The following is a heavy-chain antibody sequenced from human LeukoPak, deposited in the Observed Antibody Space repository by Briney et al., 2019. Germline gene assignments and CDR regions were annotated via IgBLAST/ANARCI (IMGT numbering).Heavy chain of an antibody. CDR2: IIPIFGTA. CDR1: GGTFSSYA. CDR3: ARSAAAAGFSAEGY. Sequence: GASVKVSCKASGGTFSSYAISWVRQAPGPGLEWMGGIIPIFGTANYAQKFQGRVTITADKSTSTAYMELSSLRSEDTAVYYCARSAAAAGFSAEGYWGQGTLVTVSS. J-gene: IGHJ4*02. V-gene: IGHV1-69*06. D-gene: IGHD6-13*01.